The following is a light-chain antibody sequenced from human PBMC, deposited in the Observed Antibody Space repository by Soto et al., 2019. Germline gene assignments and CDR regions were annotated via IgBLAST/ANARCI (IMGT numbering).Light chain of an antibody. V-gene: IGKV3-20*01. Sequence: EIVMTKSPATLSVSPGERATLSCRASQSVSSSYLSWYQQKPGQAPRLLIYGASSRATGIPGMFSGSGSGTDFTLTISRLAPEDFAVYYCQQSGSPRTFGQGTNVDIK. CDR1: QSVSSSY. J-gene: IGKJ1*01. CDR3: QQSGSPRT. CDR2: GAS.